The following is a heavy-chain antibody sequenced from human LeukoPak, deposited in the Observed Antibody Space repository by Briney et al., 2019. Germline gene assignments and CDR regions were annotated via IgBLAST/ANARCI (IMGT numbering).Heavy chain of an antibody. V-gene: IGHV4-4*07. Sequence: SETLSLTCTVSGDSISSYYRSWIRQPAGKGLERIGRIYTSGSTNYNPSPEGRGTMSVDTSKIQFSLKLSSVTAADTAVYYCARDGYYYDTSGYYYFGYWGQGTLVTVSS. CDR3: ARDGYYYDTSGYYYFGY. CDR2: IYTSGST. D-gene: IGHD3-22*01. CDR1: GDSISSYY. J-gene: IGHJ4*02.